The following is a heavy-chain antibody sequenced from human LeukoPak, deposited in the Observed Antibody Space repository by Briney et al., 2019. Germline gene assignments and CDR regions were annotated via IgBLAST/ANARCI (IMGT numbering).Heavy chain of an antibody. D-gene: IGHD4-17*01. J-gene: IGHJ2*01. Sequence: GGTLRLSCAASGFTFSSYGMSWVRQAPGKGLEWVSAISGSGSSTFYADSVKGRFSISRDNSKNTLYLQINSLRAEDTAVYYCARSRRLYWYFDLWGRGTLVTVSS. CDR1: GFTFSSYG. CDR2: ISGSGSST. CDR3: ARSRRLYWYFDL. V-gene: IGHV3-23*01.